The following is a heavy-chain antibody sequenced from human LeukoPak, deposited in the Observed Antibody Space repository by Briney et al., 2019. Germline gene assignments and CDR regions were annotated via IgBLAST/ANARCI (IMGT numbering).Heavy chain of an antibody. V-gene: IGHV3-30*18. CDR2: ISYDGSNK. CDR3: AKGALAPAAMFVY. Sequence: GGSLSLSFAASGFPFSSYGMHWVRPAPGKGLGWVAVISYDGSNKYYADSVKGRFTISRDNSKNTLYLQMNSLRAEDTAVYYCAKGALAPAAMFVYWGQGTLVTVSS. D-gene: IGHD2-2*01. J-gene: IGHJ4*02. CDR1: GFPFSSYG.